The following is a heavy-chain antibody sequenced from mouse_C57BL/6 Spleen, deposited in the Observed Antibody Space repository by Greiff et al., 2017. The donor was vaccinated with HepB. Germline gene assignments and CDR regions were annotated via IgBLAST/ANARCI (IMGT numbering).Heavy chain of an antibody. CDR2: INPNNGGT. D-gene: IGHD1-1*01. V-gene: IGHV1-26*01. Sequence: VQLQQSGPELVKPGASVKISCKASGYTFTDYYMNWVKQSHGKSLEWIGDINPNNGGTSYNQKFKGKATLTVDKSSSTAYMELRSLTSEDSAVYYCAREPSPYYGSSPWYFDVWGTGTTVTVSS. J-gene: IGHJ1*03. CDR1: GYTFTDYY. CDR3: AREPSPYYGSSPWYFDV.